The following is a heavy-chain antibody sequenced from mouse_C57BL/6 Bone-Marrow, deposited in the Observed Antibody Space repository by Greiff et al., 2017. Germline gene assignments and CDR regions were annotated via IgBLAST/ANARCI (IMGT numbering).Heavy chain of an antibody. J-gene: IGHJ2*01. CDR2: IWSGGST. V-gene: IGHV2-2*01. CDR3: ASSSGCYFDY. Sequence: QVQLKESGPGLVQPSQCLSITCTASGFSLTSYGVHWVRQSPGKGLEWLGVIWSGGSTDYNAAFISRLSISKDNSKGKVFFKMNSLQADDTAIYYCASSSGCYFDYWGQGTTLTVSS. D-gene: IGHD6-1*01. CDR1: GFSLTSYG.